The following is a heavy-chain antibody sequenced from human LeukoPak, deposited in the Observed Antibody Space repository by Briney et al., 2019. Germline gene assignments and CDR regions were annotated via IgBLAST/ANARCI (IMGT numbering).Heavy chain of an antibody. CDR1: GGSFSDYY. CDR2: INHSGST. V-gene: IGHV4-34*01. CDR3: AREVAVAGRLGGGKYYFDY. J-gene: IGHJ4*02. D-gene: IGHD6-19*01. Sequence: SETLSLTCAVYGGSFSDYYWSWIRQPPGKGLEWIGEINHSGSTNYNPSLKSRVTISVDTSKNQFSLKLSSVTAADTAVYYCAREVAVAGRLGGGKYYFDYWGQGTLVTVSS.